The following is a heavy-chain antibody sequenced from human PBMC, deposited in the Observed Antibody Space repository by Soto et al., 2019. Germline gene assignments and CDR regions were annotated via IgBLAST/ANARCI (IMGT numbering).Heavy chain of an antibody. V-gene: IGHV3-23*01. CDR1: GFTFGSYA. CDR2: LSGSGGST. CDR3: AKSISRGADIQLGVLCYYYGMDV. J-gene: IGHJ6*02. D-gene: IGHD5-18*01. Sequence: GASLRLSCAASGFTFGSYAMSWVRQAPGKGLEWVSALSGSGGSTYYADSGKGRFTISRDNSKNTLYPQINTLRARDTAVYNCAKSISRGADIQLGVLCYYYGMDVLRQGTAVTVSS.